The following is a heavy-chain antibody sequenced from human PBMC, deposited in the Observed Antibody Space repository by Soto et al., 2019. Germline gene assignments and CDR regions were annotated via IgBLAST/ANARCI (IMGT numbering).Heavy chain of an antibody. V-gene: IGHV4-59*08. CDR1: GGSISSYY. CDR2: IYYSGSP. D-gene: IGHD3-9*01. CDR3: ARTINYDILTGSRRNYYYYYYMDV. Sequence: SETLSLTCTVSGGSISSYYWSWIRQPPGKGLEWIGYIYYSGSPNYNPSLKSRVTISVDTSKNQFSLRLSSVTAADTAVYYCARTINYDILTGSRRNYYYYYYMDVWGKGTTVTVSS. J-gene: IGHJ6*03.